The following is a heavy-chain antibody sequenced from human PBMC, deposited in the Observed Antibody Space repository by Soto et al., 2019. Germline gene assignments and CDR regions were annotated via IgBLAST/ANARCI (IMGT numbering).Heavy chain of an antibody. CDR3: ANHPSHTCP. CDR2: ISGSGDST. Sequence: GGYLRISCAVSGFTFSRYDMSWVRQAPGRGMEWVSVISGSGDSTYYADSVKGRFAISRDNSKNTLYLQMNSLRADDTSLYYCANHPSHTCPWGQGSLVPVSS. J-gene: IGHJ5*02. CDR1: GFTFSRYD. D-gene: IGHD2-2*02. V-gene: IGHV3-23*01.